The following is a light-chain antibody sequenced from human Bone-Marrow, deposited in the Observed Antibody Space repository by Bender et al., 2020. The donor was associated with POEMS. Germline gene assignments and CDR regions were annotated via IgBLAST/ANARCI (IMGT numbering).Light chain of an antibody. CDR1: SSDVGGYNY. CDR2: DVS. Sequence: QSALSQPPSASGSPGQSVTISCTGTSSDVGGYNYVSWYQQHPGKAPKLMIYDVSKRPSGVPDRFSGSKSGNAASLTISGLQAEDEADYYCCSYAGTYTYVFGSGTEVTVL. J-gene: IGLJ1*01. CDR3: CSYAGTYTYV. V-gene: IGLV2-11*01.